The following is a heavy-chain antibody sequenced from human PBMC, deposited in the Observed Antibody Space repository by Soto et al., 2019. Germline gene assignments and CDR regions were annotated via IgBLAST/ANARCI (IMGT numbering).Heavy chain of an antibody. CDR3: ARLYTYGYYHFDH. J-gene: IGHJ4*02. CDR1: GDSISGGNYY. Sequence: LSFTCTVSGDSISGGNYYWTWIRQHPGRGLEWIGYIYYTGTTHYSPSLQSRVTMSVDTSKNQVSLTLTSLTPADTAVYFCARLYTYGYYHFDHWGQGTLVTVSS. CDR2: IYYTGTT. V-gene: IGHV4-31*03. D-gene: IGHD3-22*01.